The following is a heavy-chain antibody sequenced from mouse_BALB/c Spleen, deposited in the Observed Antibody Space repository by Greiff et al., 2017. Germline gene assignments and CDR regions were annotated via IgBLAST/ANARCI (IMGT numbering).Heavy chain of an antibody. CDR3: ARSAGMAYYFDY. CDR1: GFTFSSFG. D-gene: IGHD4-1*01. Sequence: EVMLVESGGGLVQPGGSRKLSCAASGFTFSSFGMHWVRQAPEKGLEWVAYISSGSSTIYYADTVKGRFTISRDNPKNTLFLQMTSLRSEDTAMYYCARSAGMAYYFDYWGQGTTLTVSS. V-gene: IGHV5-17*02. J-gene: IGHJ2*01. CDR2: ISSGSSTI.